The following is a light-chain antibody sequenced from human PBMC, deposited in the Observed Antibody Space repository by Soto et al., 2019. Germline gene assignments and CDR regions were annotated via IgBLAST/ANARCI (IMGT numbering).Light chain of an antibody. CDR3: QQNYGTSGT. CDR1: QTISAY. V-gene: IGKV1-39*01. J-gene: IGKJ2*02. Sequence: DTQITQSPSSLSSSVADTVTITVGASQTISAYLTWYQHKPGKAPKLLISAAISLQSGVPSRLSGSGSGTDFTLTISSLQPEDLATYYCQQNYGTSGTFGQGTKVDIK. CDR2: AAI.